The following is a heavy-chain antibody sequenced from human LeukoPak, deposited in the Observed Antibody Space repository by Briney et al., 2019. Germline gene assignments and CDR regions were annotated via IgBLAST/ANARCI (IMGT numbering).Heavy chain of an antibody. CDR2: IYYSGST. Sequence: PSETLSLTCTVSGGSISSNYWNWFRQPPGKGLEWIGYIYYSGSTYYNPSLKSRVTISVDTSKNQFSLKLSSVTAADTAVYYCARSRNWNDDFHAFDIWGQATLVTVSS. CDR1: GGSISSNY. J-gene: IGHJ3*02. D-gene: IGHD1-1*01. CDR3: ARSRNWNDDFHAFDI. V-gene: IGHV4-59*12.